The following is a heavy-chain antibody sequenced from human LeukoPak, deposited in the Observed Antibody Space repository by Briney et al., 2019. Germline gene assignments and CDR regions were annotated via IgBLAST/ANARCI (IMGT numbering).Heavy chain of an antibody. V-gene: IGHV3-48*01. J-gene: IGHJ4*02. D-gene: IGHD1-26*01. CDR3: ASGLSSREPPVY. Sequence: GGSLRLSCAASGFTFSSYSMNWVRQAPGKGLEWVSYISSSSSTIYYADSVKGRFTISRDNAKNSPYLQMNSLRAEDTAVYYCASGLSSREPPVYWGQGTLVTVSS. CDR1: GFTFSSYS. CDR2: ISSSSSTI.